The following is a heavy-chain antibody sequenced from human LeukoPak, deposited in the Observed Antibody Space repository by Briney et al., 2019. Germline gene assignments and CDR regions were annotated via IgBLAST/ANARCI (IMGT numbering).Heavy chain of an antibody. CDR3: TMIQGWGSGSYYVDY. D-gene: IGHD3-10*01. Sequence: GGSLRLSCAASGFSFGDHWMSWVRQAPGKGPEWVGRIKSNAAGATTDYAAPVKGRFTISRDDSRHTLYLQMSSLKTEDTAVYYCTMIQGWGSGSYYVDYWGQGTLVTVSS. CDR2: IKSNAAGATT. J-gene: IGHJ4*02. V-gene: IGHV3-15*01. CDR1: GFSFGDHW.